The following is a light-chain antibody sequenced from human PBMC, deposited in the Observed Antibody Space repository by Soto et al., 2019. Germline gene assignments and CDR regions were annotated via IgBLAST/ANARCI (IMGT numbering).Light chain of an antibody. V-gene: IGKV4-1*01. CDR2: WAS. CDR1: QSVLYSSNNKNY. CDR3: QQYYGTPLT. J-gene: IGKJ4*01. Sequence: DIVMTQSPDSLAVSLGERATINCKSSQSVLYSSNNKNYLAWFQQKPGQPPKLLIYWASTRESGVPDRFRGSGSGQDFTLTISSLQAEDVAVYSCQQYYGTPLTFGGGTKVEIK.